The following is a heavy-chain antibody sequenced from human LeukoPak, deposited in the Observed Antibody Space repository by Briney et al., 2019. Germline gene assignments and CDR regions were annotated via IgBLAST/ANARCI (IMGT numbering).Heavy chain of an antibody. Sequence: GGSLRLSCAAFGFTFSNYGMHWVHHVPGKGLEGVAVVSHDETFTYYGDSVRGRSTISRDNSKHTLHLNMNSLRPEDTALYFCARDTSGTVDVWGQGTLVTVSS. CDR1: GFTFSNYG. CDR3: ARDTSGTVDV. J-gene: IGHJ3*01. CDR2: VSHDETFT. D-gene: IGHD2-2*01. V-gene: IGHV3-30*03.